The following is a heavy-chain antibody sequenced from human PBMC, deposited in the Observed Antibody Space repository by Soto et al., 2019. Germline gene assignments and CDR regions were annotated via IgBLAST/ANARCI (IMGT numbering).Heavy chain of an antibody. CDR3: ARTGDYIVDY. D-gene: IGHD7-27*01. CDR1: GDSVSSKSAA. V-gene: IGHV6-1*01. CDR2: TYYRSKWSS. J-gene: IGHJ4*02. Sequence: SQTLSLTCAIPGDSVSSKSAAWHWIRQSPSRGLEWLGRTYYRSKWSSNYAVSVKSRITINPDTSKNQFSLQLRSVTPDDAAMYYCARTGDYIVDYWGQGTLVTVSS.